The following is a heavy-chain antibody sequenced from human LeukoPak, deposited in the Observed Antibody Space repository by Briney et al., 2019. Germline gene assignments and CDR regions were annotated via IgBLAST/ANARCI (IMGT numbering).Heavy chain of an antibody. Sequence: SETLSLTCTASGGSISSGGYYWSWIRQHPGKGLEWIGYIYYSGSTYYNPSLKSRVTISVDTSKNQFSLKLSSVTAADTAVYYCARDGVAAGTWYAFDTWGQGTMVTVSS. V-gene: IGHV4-31*03. J-gene: IGHJ3*02. D-gene: IGHD6-13*01. CDR2: IYYSGST. CDR3: ARDGVAAGTWYAFDT. CDR1: GGSISSGGYY.